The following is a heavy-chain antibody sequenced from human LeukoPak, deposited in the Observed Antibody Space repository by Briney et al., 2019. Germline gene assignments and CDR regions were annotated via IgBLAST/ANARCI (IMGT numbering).Heavy chain of an antibody. V-gene: IGHV4-39*01. CDR3: ARGPMFTDSSGYHTTYLLDY. J-gene: IGHJ4*02. Sequence: SETLSLTCTVSGGSISSSSYYWGWIRQPPGKGLEWIGSIYYSGSTYYNPSLKSRVTISVDTSKNQFSLKLSSVTAADTAVYYCARGPMFTDSSGYHTTYLLDYWGQGTLVTVSS. CDR2: IYYSGST. CDR1: GGSISSSSYY. D-gene: IGHD3-22*01.